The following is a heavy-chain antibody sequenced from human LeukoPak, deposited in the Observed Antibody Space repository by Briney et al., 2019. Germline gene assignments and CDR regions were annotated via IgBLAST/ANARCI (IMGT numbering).Heavy chain of an antibody. J-gene: IGHJ4*01. V-gene: IGHV1-69*04. D-gene: IGHD6-19*01. Sequence: ASVKVSCKASGGTFSSYAISWVRQAPGQGLEWMGRIIPILGIANYAQKFQGRVTITADKSTSTAYMELSRLRSDDTAVYYCASVYSSGWYFDYWGQGTLVTVSS. CDR1: GGTFSSYA. CDR3: ASVYSSGWYFDY. CDR2: IIPILGIA.